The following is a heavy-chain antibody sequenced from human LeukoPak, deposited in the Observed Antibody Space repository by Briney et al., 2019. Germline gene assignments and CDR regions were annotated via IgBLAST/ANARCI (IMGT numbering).Heavy chain of an antibody. CDR1: GYTFTSYG. CDR2: ISAYNGNT. V-gene: IGHV1-18*01. CDR3: ARDVQVLLWFGELLRYYYYMDV. Sequence: ASVKVSCKASGYTFTSYGISWVRQAPGQGLEWMGWISAYNGNTNYAQKLQGRVAMTTDTSTSTAYMELRSLRSDDTAVYYCARDVQVLLWFGELLRYYYYMDVWGKGTTVTVSS. D-gene: IGHD3-10*01. J-gene: IGHJ6*03.